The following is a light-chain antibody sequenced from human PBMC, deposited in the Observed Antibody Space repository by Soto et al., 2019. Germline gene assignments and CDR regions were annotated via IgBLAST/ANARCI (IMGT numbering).Light chain of an antibody. CDR2: DAS. J-gene: IGKJ5*01. Sequence: DIQMPQSPSTLSASVGDRVTITCRASESISNLLAWYQQKPGQAPKLLIYDASSFESGVPSRFSGSGSGTEFTPTISRLQPDDFATYFCQQYQTSSTVGKGTKLDIK. CDR3: QQYQTSST. V-gene: IGKV1-5*01. CDR1: ESISNL.